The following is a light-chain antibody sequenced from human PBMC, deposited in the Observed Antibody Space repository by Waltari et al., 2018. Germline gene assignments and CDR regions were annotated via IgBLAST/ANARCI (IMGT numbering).Light chain of an antibody. V-gene: IGKV3-20*01. Sequence: ETVLTQSPGTLSLSPGERATLSCRASQSIRSSYLAWYQQKPGQTPRLLIYGASSRATGIPDRFSGSGSGTDFTLTISRLEPEDFAVYYCQQYSSSTGWTFGQGTKVEIK. CDR3: QQYSSSTGWT. CDR2: GAS. CDR1: QSIRSSY. J-gene: IGKJ1*01.